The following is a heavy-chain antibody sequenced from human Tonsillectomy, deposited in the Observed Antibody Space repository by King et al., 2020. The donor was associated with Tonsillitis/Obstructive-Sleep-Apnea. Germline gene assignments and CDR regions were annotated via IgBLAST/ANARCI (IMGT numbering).Heavy chain of an antibody. Sequence: VQLVQSGAEVKKPGSSVKVSCKASGGTFSSYAISWVRQAPGQGLEWMGGIIPIFGTANYAQKFQGRVTITADESTSTAYMELSSLRSEDTAVYYCARSDHIAVVPAAIAYYYYYYMDVWGKGTTVTVSS. CDR3: ARSDHIAVVPAAIAYYYYYYMDV. V-gene: IGHV1-69*01. CDR1: GGTFSSYA. J-gene: IGHJ6*03. CDR2: IIPIFGTA. D-gene: IGHD2-2*02.